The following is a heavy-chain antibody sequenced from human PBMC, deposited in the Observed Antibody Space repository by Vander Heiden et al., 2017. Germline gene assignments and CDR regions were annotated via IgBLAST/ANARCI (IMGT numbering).Heavy chain of an antibody. Sequence: QVQLVQSGAEVKKPGASVKVSCKASGYPFTSSDINWVRQATGQGLEWMGWMNPNSGNTGYAQKVQGRVTMTRNTSISTAYMELSSLRSEDTAVYYCARDWGSYYYYGMDVWGQGTTVTVSS. CDR3: ARDWGSYYYYGMDV. D-gene: IGHD7-27*01. CDR2: MNPNSGNT. CDR1: GYPFTSSD. V-gene: IGHV1-8*01. J-gene: IGHJ6*02.